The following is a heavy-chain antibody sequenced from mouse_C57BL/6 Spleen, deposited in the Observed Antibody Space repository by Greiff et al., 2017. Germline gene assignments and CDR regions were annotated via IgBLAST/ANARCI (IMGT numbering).Heavy chain of an antibody. Sequence: VQLQQSGPELVKPGASVKIPCKASGYTFTDYNMDWVKQSHGKSLEWIGDINPNNGGTIYNQKFKGKATLTVDKSSSTAYMELRSLTSEDTAVYYCARIYGTYPEYFDVWGTGTTVTVSS. CDR2: INPNNGGT. D-gene: IGHD2-1*01. V-gene: IGHV1-18*01. J-gene: IGHJ1*03. CDR1: GYTFTDYN. CDR3: ARIYGTYPEYFDV.